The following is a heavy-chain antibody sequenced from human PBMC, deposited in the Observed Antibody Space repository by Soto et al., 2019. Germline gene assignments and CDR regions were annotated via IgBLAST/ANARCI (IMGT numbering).Heavy chain of an antibody. J-gene: IGHJ4*02. CDR3: AKDSGFYGDYVAY. CDR1: GFTFSNYT. Sequence: GECLVRSGATSGFTFSNYTMSWVRQAPGKGLEWVSSISDNGGTTYYADSVKGRFTISRDNSKNTLYLQMNSLRAEDTAVYYCAKDSGFYGDYVAYWGQGTLVTVS. V-gene: IGHV3-23*01. D-gene: IGHD4-17*01. CDR2: ISDNGGTT.